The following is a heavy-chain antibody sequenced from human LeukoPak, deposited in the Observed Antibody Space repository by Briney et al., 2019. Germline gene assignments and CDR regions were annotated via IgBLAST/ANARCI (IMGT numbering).Heavy chain of an antibody. CDR1: GFTFSTYG. J-gene: IGHJ4*02. CDR2: ISYNGNVK. Sequence: GASLRLSCAASGFTFSTYGLHWVRQAPGKGLEWVALISYNGNVKYYAGSVEGRFTISRDNSKNMLYLQMNSLRAEDTAVYYCARSSERKYYFDYWGQGTLVTVSS. D-gene: IGHD3-22*01. CDR3: ARSSERKYYFDY. V-gene: IGHV3-30*03.